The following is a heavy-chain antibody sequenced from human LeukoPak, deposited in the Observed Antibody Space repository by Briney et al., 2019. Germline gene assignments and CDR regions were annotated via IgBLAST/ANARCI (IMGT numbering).Heavy chain of an antibody. J-gene: IGHJ3*02. CDR3: ASRLRVITSDAFDI. D-gene: IGHD2-21*01. V-gene: IGHV1-2*02. Sequence: GASVKVSCKASGYTFTGYYMHWVRQAPGQGLEWMGWINPNSGGTNHAQKFQGRVTMTRDTSISTAYMELSRLRSDDTAVYYCASRLRVITSDAFDIWGQGTMVTVSS. CDR1: GYTFTGYY. CDR2: INPNSGGT.